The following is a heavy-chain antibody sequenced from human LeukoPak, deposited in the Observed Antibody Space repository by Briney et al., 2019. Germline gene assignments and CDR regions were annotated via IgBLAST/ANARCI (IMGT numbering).Heavy chain of an antibody. CDR2: IGYDGRNK. J-gene: IGHJ4*02. CDR1: GFTFSSYG. CDR3: AKDFAIAARSFDF. Sequence: PGGSLRLSCAASGFTFSSYGIHWVRQAPGKGLEWVTFIGYDGRNKYYADSVKGRFTISRDNSENTLYLQMNSLRAEDTAVYYCAKDFAIAARSFDFWGQGTLVTVTS. V-gene: IGHV3-30*02. D-gene: IGHD6-6*01.